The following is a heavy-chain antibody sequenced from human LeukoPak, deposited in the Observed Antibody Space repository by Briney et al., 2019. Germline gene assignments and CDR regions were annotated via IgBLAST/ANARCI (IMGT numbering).Heavy chain of an antibody. D-gene: IGHD5-18*01. CDR1: GFTFSTHT. J-gene: IGHJ4*02. V-gene: IGHV3-30*04. CDR3: ARDPRGYSYGYVY. CDR2: ISYDGSNK. Sequence: PGGSLRLSCAASGFTFSTHTLHWVRQAPGKGLEWVAVISYDGSNKYYADSVKGRFTISRDNSKNTLYLQMNSLRAEDTAVYYCARDPRGYSYGYVYWGQGTLVTVSS.